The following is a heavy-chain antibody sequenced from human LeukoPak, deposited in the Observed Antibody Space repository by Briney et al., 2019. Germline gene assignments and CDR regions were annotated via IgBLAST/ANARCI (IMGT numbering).Heavy chain of an antibody. CDR1: GFTFSTYW. V-gene: IGHV3-7*04. D-gene: IGHD2-21*02. CDR2: IHPEGNEK. CDR3: ARGGDFSGDY. Sequence: GGSLRLSCTASGFTFSTYWMSWVRQAPGEGLEWVANIHPEGNEKYHVDSVKGRFTISRDNAKNSLYLQVNSLRVEDTAVYYCARGGDFSGDYWGQGTLVTVSS. J-gene: IGHJ4*02.